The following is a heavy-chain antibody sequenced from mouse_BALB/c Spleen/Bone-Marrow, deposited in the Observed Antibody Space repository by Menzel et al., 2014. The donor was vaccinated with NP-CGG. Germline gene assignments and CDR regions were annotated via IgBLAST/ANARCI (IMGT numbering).Heavy chain of an antibody. D-gene: IGHD2-3*01. J-gene: IGHJ2*01. V-gene: IGHV1-7*01. CDR2: INPSTGYT. CDR3: ARERYAGYYFDY. Sequence: VQLQQSGAELAKPGASVKMFCKASGYTSTSYWMHWVKQRPGQGLEWIGYINPSTGYTEYNQKFKDKATLTADKSSSTAYMQLSSLTSEDSAVYYCARERYAGYYFDYWGQGTTLTVSS. CDR1: GYTSTSYW.